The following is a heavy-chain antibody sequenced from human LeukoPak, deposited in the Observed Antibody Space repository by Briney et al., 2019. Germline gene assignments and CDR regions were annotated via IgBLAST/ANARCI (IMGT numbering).Heavy chain of an antibody. J-gene: IGHJ4*02. CDR2: MYYSGST. V-gene: IGHV4-59*01. D-gene: IGHD1-26*01. CDR1: GGSISSYY. CDR3: ASGNYWYYFDH. Sequence: SETLSLTCTVSGGSISSYYWSWIRQPPGKGLEWIGYMYYSGSTSYNPSLKSRVTISVDTSKNQFSLKLSSVTAADTAVYYCASGNYWYYFDHWGQGTLVTVSS.